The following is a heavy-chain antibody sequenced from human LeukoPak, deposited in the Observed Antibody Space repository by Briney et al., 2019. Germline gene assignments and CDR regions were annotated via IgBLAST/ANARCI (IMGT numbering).Heavy chain of an antibody. CDR2: ISGSGVST. J-gene: IGHJ4*02. CDR3: AYSGLSRFEY. CDR1: GFTFSSYS. Sequence: GGSLRLSCAPSGFTFSSYSMSWVRQAPGEGREWASSISGSGVSTYYADSAKGQFSISRDNTKNTLYLQVNSLRADDADVYYCAYSGLSRFEYWGRGALVIVSS. D-gene: IGHD4-23*01. V-gene: IGHV3-23*01.